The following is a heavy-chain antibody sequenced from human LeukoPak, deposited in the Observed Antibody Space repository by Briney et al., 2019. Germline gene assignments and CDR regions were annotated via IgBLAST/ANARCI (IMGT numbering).Heavy chain of an antibody. D-gene: IGHD3-10*01. Sequence: GESLKISCKGSGYSFTSYWIGWVRQMPGKGLGWIGIIYPGDSDTIYSPSFQGQVTISADKSISTASLQWNSLKASDTAMYYCARRITMVRGVISWFDPWGQGTLVTVSS. CDR1: GYSFTSYW. CDR2: IYPGDSDT. J-gene: IGHJ5*02. CDR3: ARRITMVRGVISWFDP. V-gene: IGHV5-51*01.